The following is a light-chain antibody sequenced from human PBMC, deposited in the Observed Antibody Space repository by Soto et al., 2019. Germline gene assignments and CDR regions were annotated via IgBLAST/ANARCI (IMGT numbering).Light chain of an antibody. CDR3: QHYNSYSEA. Sequence: DIQMTQSPSTLSGSVGDRVTITCRASQTIRSWLAWYQQKPGKAPKLLIYKASTLKSGVPSRFSGSGSGTEFTLTISSLQPDDFETYYCQHYNSYSEALGQGTKVDIK. V-gene: IGKV1-5*03. CDR2: KAS. CDR1: QTIRSW. J-gene: IGKJ1*01.